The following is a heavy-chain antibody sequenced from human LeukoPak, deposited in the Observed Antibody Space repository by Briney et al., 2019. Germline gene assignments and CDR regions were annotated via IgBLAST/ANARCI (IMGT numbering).Heavy chain of an antibody. CDR2: INPNSGGT. CDR3: ARDPSSSWYLFGFRFDP. Sequence: ASVKVSCKASGYTFTGYYMHWVRQAPGQGLEWMGWINPNSGGTNYAQKFQGRVTMTSDTSISTAYMELSRLRSDDTAVYYCARDPSSSWYLFGFRFDPWGQGTLVTVSS. D-gene: IGHD6-13*01. V-gene: IGHV1-2*02. J-gene: IGHJ5*02. CDR1: GYTFTGYY.